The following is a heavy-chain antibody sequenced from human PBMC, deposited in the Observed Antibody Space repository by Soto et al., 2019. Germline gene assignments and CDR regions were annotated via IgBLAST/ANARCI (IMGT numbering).Heavy chain of an antibody. J-gene: IGHJ4*02. CDR3: AKGRSISMIVVATLFDY. D-gene: IGHD3-22*01. CDR2: ISGGGVNT. CDR1: GFTFSSYA. V-gene: IGHV3-23*01. Sequence: PGGSLRLSCAASGFTFSSYAMSWVRQAPGKGLEWVSAISGGGVNTYYADSVKGRFTISRDNSKNTLYLQMNSLRAEDTAVYYCAKGRSISMIVVATLFDYWGQGTPVTVSS.